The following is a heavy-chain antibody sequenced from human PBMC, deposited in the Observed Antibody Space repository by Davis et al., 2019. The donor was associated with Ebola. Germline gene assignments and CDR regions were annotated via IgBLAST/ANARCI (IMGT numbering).Heavy chain of an antibody. CDR2: IIPIFGTA. CDR1: GGTFSSYA. D-gene: IGHD6-6*01. CDR3: AGPQDSSSSTFDYYYGMDV. V-gene: IGHV1-69*13. J-gene: IGHJ6*02. Sequence: AASVKVSCKASGGTFSSYAISWVRQAPGQGLEWMGGIIPIFGTANYAQKFQGRVTITADESTSTAYMELSSLRSEDTAVYYCAGPQDSSSSTFDYYYGMDVWGQGTTVTVSS.